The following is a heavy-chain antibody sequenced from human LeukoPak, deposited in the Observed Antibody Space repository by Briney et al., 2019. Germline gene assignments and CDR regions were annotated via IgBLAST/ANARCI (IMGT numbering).Heavy chain of an antibody. CDR1: GFTFSSYA. CDR3: VKDPTKYSSGWYGHFDY. J-gene: IGHJ4*02. D-gene: IGHD6-19*01. V-gene: IGHV3-64D*09. CDR2: ITSNGGST. Sequence: GGSLRLSCSASGFTFSSYAMHWVRQAPGKGLEYVSSITSNGGSTYYADSVKGRFTISRDNSKDKLYLQMGSLRADDTAVYHCVKDPTKYSSGWYGHFDYWGQGTLVTVSS.